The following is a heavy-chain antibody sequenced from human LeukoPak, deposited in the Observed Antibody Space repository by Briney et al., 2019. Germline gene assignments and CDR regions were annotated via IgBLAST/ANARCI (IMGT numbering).Heavy chain of an antibody. CDR1: GFSFSTYS. V-gene: IGHV3-21*06. CDR3: ARAGREYHYYYMDV. Sequence: GGSLRLSCAASGFSFSTYSMNWVRQAPGKGLEWVSSITSSSSYIYYADSVKGRFTISRDNSKNSLYLQMNSLRAEDTAVYYCARAGREYHYYYMDVWGKGATVTVSS. J-gene: IGHJ6*03. CDR2: ITSSSSYI.